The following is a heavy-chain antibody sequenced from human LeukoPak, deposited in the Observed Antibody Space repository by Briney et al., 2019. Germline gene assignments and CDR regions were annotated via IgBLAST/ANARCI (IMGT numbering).Heavy chain of an antibody. CDR2: IYPGDSDT. J-gene: IGHJ1*01. CDR3: ARGPRSRAYYGSGSHSTAEYFQH. V-gene: IGHV5-51*01. Sequence: GESLKISCKGSGYSFTSYWIGWVRQMPGKGLEWMGIIYPGDSDTRYSPSFQGQVTISADKSISTAYLQWSSLKASDTAMYYCARGPRSRAYYGSGSHSTAEYFQHWGQGTLVTVSS. D-gene: IGHD3-10*01. CDR1: GYSFTSYW.